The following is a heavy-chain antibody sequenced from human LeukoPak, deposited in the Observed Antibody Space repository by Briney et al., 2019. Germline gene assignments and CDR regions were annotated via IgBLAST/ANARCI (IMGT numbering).Heavy chain of an antibody. V-gene: IGHV3-30*02. Sequence: AGGSLRLSCAASGFTFSSYGMHWVRQAPGKGLEWVAFIRYDGSNKYYADSVKGRFTISRDNSKNTLYLQMNSLRAEDTAVYYCAKGSRELVNLPLPFDYWGQGTLVTVSS. CDR3: AKGSRELVNLPLPFDY. CDR1: GFTFSSYG. J-gene: IGHJ4*02. CDR2: IRYDGSNK. D-gene: IGHD2/OR15-2a*01.